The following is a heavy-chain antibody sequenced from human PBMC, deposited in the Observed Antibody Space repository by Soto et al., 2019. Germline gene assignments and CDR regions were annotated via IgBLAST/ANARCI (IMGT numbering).Heavy chain of an antibody. Sequence: SVKVSCKASGYTFASYAIHWVRQAPGQGLEWMGGIIPIFGTANYAQKFQGRVTITADESTSTAYMELSSLRSEDTAVYYCARDSYYGMDVWGQGTTVTVSS. CDR2: IIPIFGTA. CDR3: ARDSYYGMDV. CDR1: GYTFASYA. J-gene: IGHJ6*02. V-gene: IGHV1-69*13.